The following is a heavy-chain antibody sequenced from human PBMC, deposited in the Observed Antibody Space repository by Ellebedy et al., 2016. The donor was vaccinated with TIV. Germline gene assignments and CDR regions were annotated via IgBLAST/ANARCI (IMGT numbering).Heavy chain of an antibody. Sequence: GGSLRLSCAASGFTVSNTYMGWVRQAPGKGLDWVSVIYSGGSTYYADTVKGRFTISRDNSTNTLFLQMNSVRAEDTAVYYCGTPGGYVSGFGQWGQGTLVIVSS. CDR3: GTPGGYVSGFGQ. V-gene: IGHV3-53*01. D-gene: IGHD2-15*01. CDR2: IYSGGST. J-gene: IGHJ4*02. CDR1: GFTVSNTY.